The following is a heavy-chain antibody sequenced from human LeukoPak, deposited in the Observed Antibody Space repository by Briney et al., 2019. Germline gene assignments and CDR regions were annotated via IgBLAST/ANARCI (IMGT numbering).Heavy chain of an antibody. CDR1: GGSFSGYY. CDR3: ARIIAAAGTGYFDY. Sequence: PSETLSLTCAVYGGSFSGYYWSWVRQPPGKGRGWVGEINHGGSTNYNPSLKSRVAISVETSKKRFSRKLSSVAAAATAVYYCARIIAAAGTGYFDYWSQGTLVTVSS. V-gene: IGHV4-34*01. CDR2: INHGGST. J-gene: IGHJ4*02. D-gene: IGHD6-13*01.